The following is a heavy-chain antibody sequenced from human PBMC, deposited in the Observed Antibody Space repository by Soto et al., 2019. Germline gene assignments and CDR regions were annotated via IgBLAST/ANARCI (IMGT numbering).Heavy chain of an antibody. CDR1: GFTFSGYW. D-gene: IGHD6-13*01. V-gene: IGHV3-74*01. J-gene: IGHJ5*02. CDR2: INSDGSRT. CDR3: ARVLTGSWNWFDP. Sequence: EVQLVESGGGLVQPGESLRLSCAASGFTFSGYWMHWVRQAPGKGLVWVSRINSDGSRTNYADSVKGRFTVSRDNAKNTTYLQMNSLRAAAPAVYYSARVLTGSWNWFDPWGQGTLVPVSS.